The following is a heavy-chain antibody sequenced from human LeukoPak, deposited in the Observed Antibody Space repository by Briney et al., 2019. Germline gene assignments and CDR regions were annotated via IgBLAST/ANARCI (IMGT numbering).Heavy chain of an antibody. J-gene: IGHJ5*02. V-gene: IGHV4-59*08. CDR1: GGSISSYY. Sequence: PSETLSLTCTVCGGSISSYYWSCIRQPPGKGLEWIGYIYYSGSTNYNPSLKSRVTISVDTSKNQFSLKLSSVPAADTAVYYCARHYPHGPGTVLDWFDPWGQGTLVTVSS. CDR2: IYYSGST. CDR3: ARHYPHGPGTVLDWFDP. D-gene: IGHD3-10*01.